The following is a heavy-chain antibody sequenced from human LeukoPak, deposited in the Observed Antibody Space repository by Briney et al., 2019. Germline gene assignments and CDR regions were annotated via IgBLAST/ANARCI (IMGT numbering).Heavy chain of an antibody. Sequence: PGGSLRLSCAASGFTFSSNAMSWVRQAPGKGLEWVSTISGNYGSTYYADSVKGRLTISRDNFKNTVFLRMNSLRAEDTAVYYCAKVVLLLSASDAFDFCGQGTKVTVSS. J-gene: IGHJ3*01. V-gene: IGHV3-23*01. D-gene: IGHD2-15*01. CDR2: ISGNYGST. CDR3: AKVVLLLSASDAFDF. CDR1: GFTFSSNA.